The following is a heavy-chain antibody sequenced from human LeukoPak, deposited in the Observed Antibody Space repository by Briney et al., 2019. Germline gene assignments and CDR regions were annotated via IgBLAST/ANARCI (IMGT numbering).Heavy chain of an antibody. D-gene: IGHD4-17*01. CDR2: ISSSSSYI. CDR1: GFTFSSYE. V-gene: IGHV3-21*01. Sequence: PGGSLRLSCAASGFTFSSYEMNWVRQAPGKGLEWVSSISSSSSYIYYADSVKGRFTISRDNAKNSLYLQMNSLRAEDTAVYYCARTLYGDYVFDYWGQGTLVTVSS. J-gene: IGHJ4*02. CDR3: ARTLYGDYVFDY.